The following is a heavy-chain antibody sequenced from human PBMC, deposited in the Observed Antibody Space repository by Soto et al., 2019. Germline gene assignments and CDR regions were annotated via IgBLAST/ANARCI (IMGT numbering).Heavy chain of an antibody. Sequence: EVQLVESGGGLVQPGGYLRLSCAASGSTFSTYDMHWVRQATGRGLEWVSAIGVGGDTYYPGSVQGRFTISRENAKNSLYLQMNSLRADDTAVYYCAREFSDSRISRGWYFDLWGRGTPVTVSS. CDR2: IGVGGDT. D-gene: IGHD2-21*01. CDR1: GSTFSTYD. CDR3: AREFSDSRISRGWYFDL. V-gene: IGHV3-13*01. J-gene: IGHJ2*01.